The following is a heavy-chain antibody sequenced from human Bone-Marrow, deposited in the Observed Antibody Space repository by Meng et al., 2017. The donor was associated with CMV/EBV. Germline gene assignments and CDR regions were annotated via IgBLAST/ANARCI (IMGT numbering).Heavy chain of an antibody. J-gene: IGHJ4*02. D-gene: IGHD3-22*01. CDR1: GYTFTGYY. CDR2: INPNSGGT. CDR3: ARGAWYYDSSGYSAF. V-gene: IGHV1-2*02. Sequence: QVQLVQSGAEVKKPGASGKVSCKASGYTFTGYYMHWVRQAPGQGLEWMGWINPNSGGTNYAQKFQGRVTMTRDTSISTAYMELSRLRSDDTAVYYCARGAWYYDSSGYSAFWGQGTLVTVSS.